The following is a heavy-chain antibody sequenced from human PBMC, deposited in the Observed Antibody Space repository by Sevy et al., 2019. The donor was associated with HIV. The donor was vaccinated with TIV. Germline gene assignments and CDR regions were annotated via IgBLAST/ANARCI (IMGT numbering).Heavy chain of an antibody. CDR2: INESGIT. CDR3: ARSPPVVVVPGAPSWFDP. J-gene: IGHJ5*02. Sequence: KQSQTLSLTCAVHDGCFSGYYWNWIRQLPGKGLEWIGEINESGITYYNPSLKSRVTISVDTSKKQFSLKLNSVTAADTAVYFCARSPPVVVVPGAPSWFDPWGQGTLVTVSS. CDR1: DGCFSGYY. D-gene: IGHD2-2*01. V-gene: IGHV4-34*01.